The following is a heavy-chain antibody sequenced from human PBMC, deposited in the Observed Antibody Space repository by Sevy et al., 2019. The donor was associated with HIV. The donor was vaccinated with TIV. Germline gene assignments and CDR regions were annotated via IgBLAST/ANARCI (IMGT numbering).Heavy chain of an antibody. D-gene: IGHD3-16*01. CDR1: GFTFSNVW. Sequence: GGSLRLSCVASGFTFSNVWMSWVRQTPGKGLEWVGHFKSKTDGGTTDYAAPVRGRFTISRDDSKNTLYLQMNSLKTEDTAVYYCTTGGSLFQHWGQGTLVTVSS. J-gene: IGHJ1*01. CDR2: FKSKTDGGTT. V-gene: IGHV3-15*01. CDR3: TTGGSLFQH.